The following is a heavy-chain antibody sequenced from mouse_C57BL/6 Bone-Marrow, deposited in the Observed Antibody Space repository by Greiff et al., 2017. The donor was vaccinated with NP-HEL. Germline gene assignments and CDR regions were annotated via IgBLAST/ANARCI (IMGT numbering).Heavy chain of an antibody. Sequence: QFQLQQPGAELVRPGSSVKLSCKASGYTFTSYWMDWVKQRPGQGLEWIGNIYPSDSETHYNQKFKDKATLTVDKSSSTAYMQLSSLTSEDSAVYYCASKRGDSSGYDFDYWGQGTTLTVSS. J-gene: IGHJ2*01. CDR3: ASKRGDSSGYDFDY. V-gene: IGHV1-61*01. CDR2: IYPSDSET. D-gene: IGHD3-2*02. CDR1: GYTFTSYW.